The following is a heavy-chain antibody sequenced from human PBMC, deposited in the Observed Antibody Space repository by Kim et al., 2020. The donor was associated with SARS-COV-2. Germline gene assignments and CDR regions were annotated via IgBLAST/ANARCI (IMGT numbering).Heavy chain of an antibody. CDR3: ARGITIFGVVTNGMDV. D-gene: IGHD3-3*01. V-gene: IGHV4-31*02. Sequence: SLKSRVTISVDTSKNPFSLKLSAVTAADTAVYYCARGITIFGVVTNGMDVWGQGTTVTVSS. J-gene: IGHJ6*02.